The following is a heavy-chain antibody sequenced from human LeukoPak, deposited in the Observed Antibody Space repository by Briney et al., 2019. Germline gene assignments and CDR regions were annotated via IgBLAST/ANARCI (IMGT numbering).Heavy chain of an antibody. CDR3: ARDSHITMIVVVINSGAFDI. Sequence: GGSLRLSCAASGFTFSSYAMHWVRQAPGKGLEWVAVISYDGSNKYYADSVKGRFTISRDNSKNTLYLQMNSLRAEDTAVYYCARDSHITMIVVVINSGAFDIWGQGTMVTVSS. D-gene: IGHD3-22*01. CDR1: GFTFSSYA. J-gene: IGHJ3*02. CDR2: ISYDGSNK. V-gene: IGHV3-30-3*01.